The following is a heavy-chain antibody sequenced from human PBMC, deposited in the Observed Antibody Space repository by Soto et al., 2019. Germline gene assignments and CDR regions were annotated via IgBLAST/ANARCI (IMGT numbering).Heavy chain of an antibody. V-gene: IGHV4-59*01. Sequence: SETLSLTCTVSGGSIISYCWSWIRQPPGKGLEWIGYIYYSGSTNYNPSLKSRVTISVDTSKNQFSLKLSSVTAADTAVYYCARDQTYTSSSKYGMDVWGQGTTVTVSS. CDR3: ARDQTYTSSSKYGMDV. CDR1: GGSIISYC. J-gene: IGHJ6*02. CDR2: IYYSGST. D-gene: IGHD6-13*01.